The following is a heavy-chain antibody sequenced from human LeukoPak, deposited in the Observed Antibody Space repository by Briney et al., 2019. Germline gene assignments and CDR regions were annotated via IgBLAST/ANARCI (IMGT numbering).Heavy chain of an antibody. CDR3: ARPSISYDSSGYRS. CDR2: INHSGST. J-gene: IGHJ5*02. D-gene: IGHD3-22*01. Sequence: SETLSLTCAVYGGSFSGYQWSWIRQPPGKGLEWIGEINHSGSTNYNPSLKSRVNISVDTSKNQFSLKLSSVTAADTAVYYCARPSISYDSSGYRSWGQGTLVTVSS. CDR1: GGSFSGYQ. V-gene: IGHV4-34*01.